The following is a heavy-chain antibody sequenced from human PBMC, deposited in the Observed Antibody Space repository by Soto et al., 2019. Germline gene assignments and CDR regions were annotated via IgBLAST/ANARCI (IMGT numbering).Heavy chain of an antibody. CDR1: GGSISSSNW. CDR3: ARGRITIFGVVIRADYYYYGMDV. Sequence: SETLSLTCAVSGGSISSSNWWSWVRQPPGKGLEWIGEIYHSGSTNYNPSPKSRVTISVDKSKNQFSLKLSSVTAADTAVYYCARGRITIFGVVIRADYYYYGMDVWGQGTTVTVSS. J-gene: IGHJ6*02. D-gene: IGHD3-3*01. CDR2: IYHSGST. V-gene: IGHV4-4*02.